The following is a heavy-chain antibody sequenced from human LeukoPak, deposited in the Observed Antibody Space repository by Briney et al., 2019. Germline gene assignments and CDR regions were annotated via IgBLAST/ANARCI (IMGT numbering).Heavy chain of an antibody. V-gene: IGHV3-74*01. D-gene: IGHD5-18*01. J-gene: IGHJ4*02. CDR2: INSDGSST. Sequence: GGSLRLSCAASGFTFSSYWMHWVRQAPGKGLVWVSRINSDGSSTSYAHSVKGRFTISRDNAKNTLYLQMNSLRAEDTAVYYCARGSKTRIQLWLRSGYYFDYWGQGTLVTVSS. CDR3: ARGSKTRIQLWLRSGYYFDY. CDR1: GFTFSSYW.